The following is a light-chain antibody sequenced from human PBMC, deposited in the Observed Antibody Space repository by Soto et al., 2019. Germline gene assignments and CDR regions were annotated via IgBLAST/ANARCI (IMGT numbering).Light chain of an antibody. Sequence: QSVLTQPASVSGSPGQSITISCTGTSSDVGSYNLVSWYQQHPGKAPKLMIYEVSKRPSGVSNRFSGSKSGNTGSLTISGLQAEDEADYYCCSYAGSSTNVVFGGGTKLTVL. CDR3: CSYAGSSTNVV. CDR2: EVS. J-gene: IGLJ2*01. V-gene: IGLV2-23*02. CDR1: SSDVGSYNL.